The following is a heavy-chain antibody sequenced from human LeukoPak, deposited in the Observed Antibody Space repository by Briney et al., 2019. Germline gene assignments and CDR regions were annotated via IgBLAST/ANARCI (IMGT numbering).Heavy chain of an antibody. CDR1: GFTFSNFA. D-gene: IGHD5-18*01. CDR2: ISYDGSNK. V-gene: IGHV3-30*04. Sequence: PGGSLGLSCAASGFTFSNFAMHWVRQAPGKGLEWVAIISYDGSNKYYADSVKGRFTISRDNSKNTLYLQMNSLRAEDTAVYYCARVGRGYSFNVYYFDYWGQGTLVTVSS. CDR3: ARVGRGYSFNVYYFDY. J-gene: IGHJ4*02.